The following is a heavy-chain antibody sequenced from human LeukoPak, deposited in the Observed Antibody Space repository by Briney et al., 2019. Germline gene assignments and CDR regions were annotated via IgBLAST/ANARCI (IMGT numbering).Heavy chain of an antibody. CDR2: ISGSGGST. D-gene: IGHD1-1*01. CDR3: AKQLERHYYYYYMDV. V-gene: IGHV3-23*01. CDR1: GFTFSSYA. J-gene: IGHJ6*03. Sequence: PGGSLRLSCAASGFTFSSYAMSWVRQAPGKGLEWVSAISGSGGSTYYADSVKGRFTISRDNSKNTLYLQMNSLRAEDTAVYYCAKQLERHYYYYYMDVWGTGSTVTVSS.